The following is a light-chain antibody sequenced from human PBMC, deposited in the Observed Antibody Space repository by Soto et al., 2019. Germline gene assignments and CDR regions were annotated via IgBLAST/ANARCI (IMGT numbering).Light chain of an antibody. CDR3: QQYGGSPWS. Sequence: DIVLTQSPGTLSLSPGERATLSCRASQSVSSNNLAWLRQKPGQAPRLLIYGASSRATDIPDRFSGSGSGTDFTLTISRLEPEDFAVYYCQQYGGSPWSVGQGTKVDSK. CDR2: GAS. V-gene: IGKV3-20*01. CDR1: QSVSSNN. J-gene: IGKJ1*01.